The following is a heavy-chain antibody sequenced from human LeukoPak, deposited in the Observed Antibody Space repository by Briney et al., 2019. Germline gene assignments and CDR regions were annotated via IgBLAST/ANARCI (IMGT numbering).Heavy chain of an antibody. CDR2: IYHSVTT. J-gene: IGHJ5*02. CDR3: ARGQSGYYGSGRERWFDP. CDR1: GYSISSGYF. D-gene: IGHD3-10*01. Sequence: SETLSLTCTVSGYSISSGYFWGWMRQPPGKGLEWIGSIYHSVTTHYNPSLKSRVTISLDTSKNQFSLKLSSVTAADTAVYYCARGQSGYYGSGRERWFDPWGQGTLVTVSS. V-gene: IGHV4-38-2*02.